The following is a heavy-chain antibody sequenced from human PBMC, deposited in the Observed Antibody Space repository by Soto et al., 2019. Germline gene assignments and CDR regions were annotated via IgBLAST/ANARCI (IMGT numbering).Heavy chain of an antibody. CDR1: GFTFSSYV. Sequence: EVQLLESGGGLVQPGGSLRLSCAVSGFTFSSYVMSWVRQAPGKGLEWVSAISGGGGSTYYADSLKGRFTISRDNSKNTLYLQMNSLRADDTAVYSCAKDGRSSSWTYYFDYWGQGSLVTVSS. CDR2: ISGGGGST. D-gene: IGHD6-13*01. J-gene: IGHJ4*02. CDR3: AKDGRSSSWTYYFDY. V-gene: IGHV3-23*01.